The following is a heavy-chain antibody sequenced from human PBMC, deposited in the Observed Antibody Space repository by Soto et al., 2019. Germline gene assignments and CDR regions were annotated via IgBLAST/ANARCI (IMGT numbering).Heavy chain of an antibody. V-gene: IGHV3-9*01. D-gene: IGHD3-10*01. CDR2: ISWNSGSI. CDR1: GFTFDDYA. J-gene: IGHJ3*02. CDR3: AKDIKGLWVAFDI. Sequence: EVQLVESGGGLVQPGRSLRLSCAASGFTFDDYAMHWVRQAPGKGLEWVSGISWNSGSIGYADSVKGRFTISRDNAKNSLYLQMNSLRAEDTALYYCAKDIKGLWVAFDIWGQGTMVTVSS.